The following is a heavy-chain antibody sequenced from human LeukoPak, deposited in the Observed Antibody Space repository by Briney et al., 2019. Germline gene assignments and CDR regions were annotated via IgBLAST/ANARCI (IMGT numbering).Heavy chain of an antibody. V-gene: IGHV4-31*03. Sequence: PSETLSLTCTVSGGSISSGGYYWSWIRQHPGKGPEWIGYIYYSGSTYYNPSLKSRVTISVDTSKNQFSLKLSSVTAADTAVYYCASLGTVTTLVDYWGQGTLVTVSS. D-gene: IGHD4-11*01. CDR2: IYYSGST. J-gene: IGHJ4*02. CDR3: ASLGTVTTLVDY. CDR1: GGSISSGGYY.